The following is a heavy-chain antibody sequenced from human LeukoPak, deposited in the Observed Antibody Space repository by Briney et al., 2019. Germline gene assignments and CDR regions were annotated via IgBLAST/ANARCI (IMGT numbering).Heavy chain of an antibody. CDR1: GFTFSNYW. D-gene: IGHD1-26*01. CDR3: AIVSSGSYFGYYDYYMDV. Sequence: PGGSLRLSYAASGFTFSNYWMHWVRQAPGKGLVWVSRINSDGSSTSYADSVKGRFTISRDNAKNTLYLQMNSLRAEDAAVYYCAIVSSGSYFGYYDYYMDVWGKGTTVTVSS. J-gene: IGHJ6*03. V-gene: IGHV3-74*01. CDR2: INSDGSST.